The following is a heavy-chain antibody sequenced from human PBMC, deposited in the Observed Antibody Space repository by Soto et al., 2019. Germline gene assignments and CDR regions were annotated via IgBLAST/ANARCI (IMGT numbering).Heavy chain of an antibody. V-gene: IGHV1-18*01. CDR1: GYTFTSYA. CDR3: AKDRRVGGSSWYVGWFDP. CDR2: ISAYNGNT. D-gene: IGHD6-13*01. Sequence: ASVKVSCKASGYTFTSYAMHWVRQAPGQGLEWMGWISAYNGNTNYAQKLQGRVTMTTDTSTSTAYMELRSLRSDDTAVYYCAKDRRVGGSSWYVGWFDPWGQGTLVTVSS. J-gene: IGHJ5*02.